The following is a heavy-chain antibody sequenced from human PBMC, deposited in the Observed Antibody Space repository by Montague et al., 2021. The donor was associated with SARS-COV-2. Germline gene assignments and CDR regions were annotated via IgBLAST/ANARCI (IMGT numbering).Heavy chain of an antibody. D-gene: IGHD3-3*01. J-gene: IGHJ4*02. V-gene: IGHV4-4*02. Sequence: SLRLSCSVSGHSIWSSDWWTWVRQPPGKGLEWIGEIYHSGSTTYNPSLKSRVTISVDKSKNQFSLTLTSLTAADTAVYYCARAQKTISGMLIPPYYFDFWGQGTLVTVSS. CDR2: IYHSGST. CDR3: ARAQKTISGMLIPPYYFDF. CDR1: GHSIWSSDW.